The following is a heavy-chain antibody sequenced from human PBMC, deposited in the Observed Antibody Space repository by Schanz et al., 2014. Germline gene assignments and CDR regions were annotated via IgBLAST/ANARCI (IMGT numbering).Heavy chain of an antibody. CDR1: GFMFTKYA. CDR2: ISGIGTKA. Sequence: DVQLVESGGGLAQPGGSLRLSCVASGFMFTKYAMNWVRQAPGKGLEWVSGISGIGTKAYYADSVKSRFSISRDNSKTTLYLQKDSLRAEDTPVDYCATSDYCTNTICEQYTAHGYDFWGQGTPVTVSS. D-gene: IGHD2-2*01. J-gene: IGHJ4*02. V-gene: IGHV3-23*04. CDR3: ATSDYCTNTICEQYTAHGYDF.